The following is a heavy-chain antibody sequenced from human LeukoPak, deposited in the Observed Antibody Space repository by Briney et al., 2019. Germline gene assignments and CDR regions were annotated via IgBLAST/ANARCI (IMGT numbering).Heavy chain of an antibody. D-gene: IGHD3-16*01. V-gene: IGHV4-39*01. CDR2: IYYSGST. J-gene: IGHJ4*02. Sequence: PSETLSLTCTVSGGSISSSSYYWGWIRQPPGKGLEWIGSIYYSGSTYYNPSLKSRVTISVDTSKNQFSLKLSSVTAADTAVYYCARREIEDVWGPQNYYFDYWGQGTLVTVSS. CDR3: ARREIEDVWGPQNYYFDY. CDR1: GGSISSSSYY.